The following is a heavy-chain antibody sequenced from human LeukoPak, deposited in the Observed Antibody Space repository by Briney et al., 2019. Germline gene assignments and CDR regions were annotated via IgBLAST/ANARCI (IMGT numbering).Heavy chain of an antibody. CDR3: SRDLGSEAAADNVGVAFDI. CDR1: GGTFSSYA. J-gene: IGHJ3*02. CDR2: IIPIFGTA. V-gene: IGHV1-69*05. D-gene: IGHD6-13*01. Sequence: SVKVSCKASGGTFSSYAISWVRQAPGQGLEWMGGIIPIFGTANYAQKFQGRVTITTDESTSTAYMELSSLRSEDTAVYYCSRDLGSEAAADNVGVAFDIWGQGTMVTVSS.